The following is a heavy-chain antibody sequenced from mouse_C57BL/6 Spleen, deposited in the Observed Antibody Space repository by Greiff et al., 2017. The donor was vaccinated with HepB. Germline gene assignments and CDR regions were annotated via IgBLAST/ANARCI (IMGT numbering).Heavy chain of an antibody. CDR1: GFTFSSYT. V-gene: IGHV5-9*01. CDR3: ARQYYGSSSWYFDV. J-gene: IGHJ1*03. Sequence: EVKVVESGGGLVKPGGSLKLSCAASGFTFSSYTMSWVRQTPEKRLEWVATISGGGGNTYYPDSVKGRFTISRDNAKNTLYLQMSSLRSEDTALYYCARQYYGSSSWYFDVWGTGTTVTVSS. D-gene: IGHD1-1*01. CDR2: ISGGGGNT.